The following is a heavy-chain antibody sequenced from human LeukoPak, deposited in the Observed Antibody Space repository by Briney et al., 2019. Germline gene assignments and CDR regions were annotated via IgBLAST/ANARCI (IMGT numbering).Heavy chain of an antibody. CDR2: IRYDGSNK. J-gene: IGHJ4*02. D-gene: IGHD3-22*01. CDR1: GFTFSSYG. CDR3: AKDHYYDSSGYYSWFVSDYYFDY. V-gene: IGHV3-30*02. Sequence: GGSLRLSCAASGFTFSSYGMHWVRQAPGKGLEWVAFIRYDGSNKYYADSVKGRFTISRDNSKNTLYLQMNSLRAEDTAVYYCAKDHYYDSSGYYSWFVSDYYFDYWGQGTLVTVSS.